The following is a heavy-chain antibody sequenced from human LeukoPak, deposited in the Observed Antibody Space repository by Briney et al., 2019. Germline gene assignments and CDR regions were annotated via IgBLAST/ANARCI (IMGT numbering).Heavy chain of an antibody. CDR1: GFTLSNYG. Sequence: GGSLTLSCAASGFTLSNYGLHWVRQAPGKGLEWVAAISYDGSNKYYADSVKGRFTISRDNSKNTLYLQMNSLRAEDTAVYYCARDVVLGYCSSTSCYGAFDIWGQGTMVTVSS. CDR2: ISYDGSNK. V-gene: IGHV3-30*12. D-gene: IGHD2-2*01. CDR3: ARDVVLGYCSSTSCYGAFDI. J-gene: IGHJ3*02.